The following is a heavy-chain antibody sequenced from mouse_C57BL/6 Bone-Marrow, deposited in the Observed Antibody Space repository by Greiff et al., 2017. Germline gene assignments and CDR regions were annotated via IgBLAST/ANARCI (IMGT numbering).Heavy chain of an antibody. V-gene: IGHV1-81*01. J-gene: IGHJ3*01. Sequence: VKLQESGAELARPGASVKLSCKASGYTFTSYGISWVKQRTGQGLEWIGEIYPRSGNTYYNEKFKGKATLTADKSSSTAYMELRSLTSEDSAVYFCARGYTTGAYWGQGTLVTVSA. D-gene: IGHD2-2*01. CDR2: IYPRSGNT. CDR1: GYTFTSYG. CDR3: ARGYTTGAY.